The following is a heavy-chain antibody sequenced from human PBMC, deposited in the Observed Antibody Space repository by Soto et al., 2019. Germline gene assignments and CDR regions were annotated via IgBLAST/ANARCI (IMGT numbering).Heavy chain of an antibody. CDR2: IYYSGST. V-gene: IGHV4-30-4*01. D-gene: IGHD2-15*01. Sequence: QVQLQESGPGLVKPSQTLSLTCTVSGGSIGSGNYYWSWMRQPPGKGLEWIGDIYYSGSTYYNPSHKSRVTISVDTSKNQFSLKLTSVTAADTAVYYCARGKSGLDCSGGSCYSYYGMDVWGQGTTVTVSS. J-gene: IGHJ6*02. CDR3: ARGKSGLDCSGGSCYSYYGMDV. CDR1: GGSIGSGNYY.